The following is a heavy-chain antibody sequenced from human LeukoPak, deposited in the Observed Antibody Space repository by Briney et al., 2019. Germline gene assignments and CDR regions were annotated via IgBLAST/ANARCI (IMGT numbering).Heavy chain of an antibody. Sequence: KPSETLSLTCAVYGGSFSGYYWSWIRQPPGKGLEWIGEINHSGSTNYNPSLKGRVTISVDTSKNQFSLKLSSVTAADTAVYYCARAAFMDVWGKGTTVTVSS. CDR1: GGSFSGYY. CDR2: INHSGST. CDR3: ARAAFMDV. V-gene: IGHV4-34*01. D-gene: IGHD6-25*01. J-gene: IGHJ6*03.